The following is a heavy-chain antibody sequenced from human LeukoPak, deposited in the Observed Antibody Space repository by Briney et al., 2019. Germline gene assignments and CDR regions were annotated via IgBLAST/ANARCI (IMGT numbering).Heavy chain of an antibody. CDR2: IIPIFGTS. J-gene: IGHJ2*01. V-gene: IGHV1-69*06. D-gene: IGHD2-2*01. CDR1: GGIITNYA. CDR3: ARVAAAIPRWYFDL. Sequence: SVKVSCKTSGGIITNYAFSWVRQAPGQGLEWVGVIIPIFGTSNYAQKFQGRVTITADKSTNTAYMELSSLRSEDTAVYYCARVAAAIPRWYFDLWGRGTLVTVSS.